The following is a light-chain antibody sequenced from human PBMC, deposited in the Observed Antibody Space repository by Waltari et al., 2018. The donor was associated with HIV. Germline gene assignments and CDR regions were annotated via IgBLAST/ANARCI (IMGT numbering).Light chain of an antibody. CDR2: RNN. J-gene: IGLJ2*01. CDR3: ATWDDSLSGVL. CDR1: SSNIGSNN. V-gene: IGLV1-47*01. Sequence: QSVLTQPPSPSGTPGQRVTIFCSGSSSNIGSNNVYWYQQLPEMPPKLLSYRNNEPPAVVPVLFSDSRYGTSASLAISGLRSGDGADYYCATWDDSLSGVLFGGGTKLTVL.